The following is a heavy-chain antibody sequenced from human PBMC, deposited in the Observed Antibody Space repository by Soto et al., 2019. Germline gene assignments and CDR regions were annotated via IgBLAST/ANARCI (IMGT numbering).Heavy chain of an antibody. CDR3: ARDLRFRRFYGMDV. V-gene: IGHV4-31*03. Sequence: QVQLQESGPGLVKPSQTLSLTCTVSGGSISSGGYYWSWIRQHPGKGLEWIGYIYYSGSTYYNPSLQSGVTRSVDTSKIQFSLELSSVTAADTAVYYWARDLRFRRFYGMDVWGQGTTVTVSS. J-gene: IGHJ6*02. D-gene: IGHD3-3*01. CDR2: IYYSGST. CDR1: GGSISSGGYY.